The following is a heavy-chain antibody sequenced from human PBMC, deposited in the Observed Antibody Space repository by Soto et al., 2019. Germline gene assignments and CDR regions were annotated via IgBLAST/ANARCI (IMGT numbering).Heavy chain of an antibody. V-gene: IGHV1-3*01. J-gene: IGHJ6*02. CDR2: INAGNGNT. CDR1: GYTFTSYA. D-gene: IGHD2-15*01. Sequence: ASVKVSCKASGYTFTSYAMHWVRQAPGQRLEWMGWINAGNGNTKYSQKFQGRVTMTTDTSTSIAYMELRSLISDDTALYYCVRVGGQSYYGMDVWGQGTTVTVSS. CDR3: VRVGGQSYYGMDV.